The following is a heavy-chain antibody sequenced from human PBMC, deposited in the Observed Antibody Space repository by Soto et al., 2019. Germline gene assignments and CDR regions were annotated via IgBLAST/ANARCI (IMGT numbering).Heavy chain of an antibody. CDR1: GGSISSYY. D-gene: IGHD2-2*01. CDR2: IYYSGST. CDR3: AREECSSTSCIFDY. V-gene: IGHV4-59*01. J-gene: IGHJ4*02. Sequence: SETLSLTCTVSGGSISSYYWSLIRQPPGKGLEWIGYIYYSGSTNYNPSLKSRVTISVDTSKNQFSLKLSSVTAADTAVYYCAREECSSTSCIFDYWGQGTLVTVSS.